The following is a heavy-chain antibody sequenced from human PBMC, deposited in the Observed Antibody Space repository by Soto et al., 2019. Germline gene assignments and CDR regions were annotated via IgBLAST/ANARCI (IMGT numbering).Heavy chain of an antibody. V-gene: IGHV4-4*02. J-gene: IGHJ4*02. CDR3: ARDEGRCSITGCGQLAY. CDR2: IYPSGST. Sequence: QVQLQESGPGLVKPSGTLSLTCAVSGGSISTSNWWSWVRRPPGKGLEWIGEIYPSGSTNYNPSLDSRVSISLDKSQHQFSMTLSSVTYAYTAVYYCARDEGRCSITGCGQLAYWGQGLLVPASS. CDR1: GGSISTSNW. D-gene: IGHD2-2*01.